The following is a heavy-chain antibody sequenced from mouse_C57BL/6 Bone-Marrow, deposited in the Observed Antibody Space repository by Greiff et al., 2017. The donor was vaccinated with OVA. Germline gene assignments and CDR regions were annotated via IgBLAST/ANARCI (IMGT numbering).Heavy chain of an antibody. Sequence: EVQLQQSGPELVKPGASVTISCKASGYSFTDYNMNWVKQSNGKSLEWIGVINPNYDTTSYNQKFKGKATLTVDQSSSTAYMQLNSLTSEDSAVYYCARYEATVVARYVDVWGTGTTVTVSS. V-gene: IGHV1-39*01. CDR1: GYSFTDYN. CDR2: INPNYDTT. D-gene: IGHD1-1*01. J-gene: IGHJ1*03. CDR3: ARYEATVVARYVDV.